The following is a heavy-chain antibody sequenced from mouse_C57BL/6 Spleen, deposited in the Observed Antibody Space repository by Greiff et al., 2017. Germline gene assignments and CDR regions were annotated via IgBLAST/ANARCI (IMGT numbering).Heavy chain of an antibody. Sequence: VKQSCKASGYTFTSYWMHWVKQRPGRGLEWIGRIDPNSGGTKYNEKFKSKATLTVDKPSSTAYMQLSSLTSEDSAVYYCARGILGYYYAMDYWGQGTSVTVSS. J-gene: IGHJ4*01. CDR2: IDPNSGGT. CDR1: GYTFTSYW. D-gene: IGHD2-2*01. V-gene: IGHV1-72*01. CDR3: ARGILGYYYAMDY.